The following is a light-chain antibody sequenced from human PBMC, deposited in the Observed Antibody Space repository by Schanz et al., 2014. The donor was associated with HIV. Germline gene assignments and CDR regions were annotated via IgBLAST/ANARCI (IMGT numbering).Light chain of an antibody. J-gene: IGKJ1*01. V-gene: IGKV3-20*01. Sequence: EIVLTQSPGTLSLSPGERGTLSCRASQSISSSLLAWYQKKPGQAPTLLIYAASSRASGIPDRFSGSGSGADFTLSISRLEPEDFAVYYCQHYVKSPQTFGQGTKVEIK. CDR2: AAS. CDR3: QHYVKSPQT. CDR1: QSISSSL.